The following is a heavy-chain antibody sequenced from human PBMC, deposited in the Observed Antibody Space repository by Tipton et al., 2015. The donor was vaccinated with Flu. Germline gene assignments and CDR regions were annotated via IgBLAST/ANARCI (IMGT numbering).Heavy chain of an antibody. CDR1: GGSISSGDYY. Sequence: TLSLTCTISGGSISSGDYYWSWIRQSPGKGLEWLGYIYHSGNTYYNPSLNSRITISADASKNQFSLKLSSVTAADTAVYYCARDTNYYDNGIDNWGQGTLVTVSS. V-gene: IGHV4-30-4*01. CDR2: IYHSGNT. J-gene: IGHJ4*02. CDR3: ARDTNYYDNGIDN. D-gene: IGHD3-22*01.